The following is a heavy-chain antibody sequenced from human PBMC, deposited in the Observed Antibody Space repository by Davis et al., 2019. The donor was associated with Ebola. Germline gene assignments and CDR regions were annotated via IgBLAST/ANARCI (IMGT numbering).Heavy chain of an antibody. CDR3: AKEGQAVVISNFDY. V-gene: IGHV3-30-3*01. J-gene: IGHJ4*02. D-gene: IGHD3-22*01. CDR1: GFTFSSYA. Sequence: PGGSLRLSCAASGFTFSSYAMHWVRQAPGKGLEWVAVISYDGSNKYYADSVKGRFTISRDNSKNTLYLQMNSLRAEDTAVYYCAKEGQAVVISNFDYWGQGTLVTVPS. CDR2: ISYDGSNK.